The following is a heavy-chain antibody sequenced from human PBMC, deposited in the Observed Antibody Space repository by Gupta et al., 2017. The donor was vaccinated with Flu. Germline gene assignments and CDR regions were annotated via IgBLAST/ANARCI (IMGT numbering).Heavy chain of an antibody. Sequence: EVQLVESGGGLVQPGGSLRLSCVVSGFTVSNNYMTWVRQAPGKGLEWVSVMYSGGNTYDADSVKGRLTISRDSSKNTLYLQMNSLRAEDTAVYFCGKGHYESGRSPTFAFDIWGQGTMVTVSS. J-gene: IGHJ3*02. CDR2: MYSGGNT. D-gene: IGHD3-22*01. V-gene: IGHV3-66*02. CDR3: GKGHYESGRSPTFAFDI. CDR1: GFTVSNNY.